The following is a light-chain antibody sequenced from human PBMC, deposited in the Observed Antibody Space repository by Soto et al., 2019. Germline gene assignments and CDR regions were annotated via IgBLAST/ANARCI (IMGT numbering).Light chain of an antibody. CDR1: QDISNY. V-gene: IGKV1-33*01. Sequence: DIQMTQSPSYLSASVGDRVTITCQASQDISNYLNWYQQKPGKAPKLLIYDASNLETGVPSRFSGSGSGTDFTFTISSLQPEDIATYYCQQYDNRPPTLGGGTNVEIK. J-gene: IGKJ4*01. CDR2: DAS. CDR3: QQYDNRPPT.